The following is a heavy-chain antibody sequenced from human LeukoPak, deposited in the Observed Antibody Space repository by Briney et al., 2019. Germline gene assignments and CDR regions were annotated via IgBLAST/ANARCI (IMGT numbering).Heavy chain of an antibody. V-gene: IGHV1-69*04. CDR2: IIPILGIA. D-gene: IGHD3-10*01. J-gene: IGHJ4*02. CDR3: ARGYYGSGSYYTGDDY. Sequence: GASGKVSCKASGGTFSSYAISLVRQAPGQGLGLMGRIIPILGIANYAQKFQGRVTITADKSTSTAYMELSSLRSEDTAVYYCARGYYGSGSYYTGDDYWGQGTLVTVSS. CDR1: GGTFSSYA.